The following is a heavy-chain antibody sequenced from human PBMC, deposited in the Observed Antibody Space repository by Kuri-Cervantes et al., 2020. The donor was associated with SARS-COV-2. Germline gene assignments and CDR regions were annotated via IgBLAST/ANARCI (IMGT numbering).Heavy chain of an antibody. V-gene: IGHV1-46*01. CDR2: INPSGGST. CDR1: GYTFTSYY. CDR3: ARTGVRFLEWLSKDADAFDI. Sequence: ASVKVSCKASGYTFTSYYMHWVRQAPGQGLEWMGIINPSGGSTSYAQKFQGRVTMTRDTSTSTVYMELRSLRSDDTAVYYCARTGVRFLEWLSKDADAFDIWGQGTMVTVSS. D-gene: IGHD3-3*01. J-gene: IGHJ3*02.